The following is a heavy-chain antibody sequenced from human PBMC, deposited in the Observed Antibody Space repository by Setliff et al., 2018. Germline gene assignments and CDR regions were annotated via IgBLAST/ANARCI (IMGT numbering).Heavy chain of an antibody. V-gene: IGHV1-2*02. D-gene: IGHD1-26*01. Sequence: GASVKVSCKASGGTFSSYAISWVRQAPGQGFEWLGWINPNRDDTKYAQKFQHRILMAKATSLNTAYMELSSLRSDDTAIYFCARHSGRYYVPGTFDSWGQGTLVTVSS. J-gene: IGHJ4*02. CDR3: ARHSGRYYVPGTFDS. CDR1: GGTFSSYA. CDR2: INPNRDDT.